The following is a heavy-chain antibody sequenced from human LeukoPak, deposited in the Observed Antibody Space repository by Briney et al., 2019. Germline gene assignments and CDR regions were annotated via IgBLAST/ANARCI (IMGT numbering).Heavy chain of an antibody. CDR1: GGSISSYY. Sequence: SETLSLTXTVSGGSISSYYWSWIRQPPGKGLEWIGYIYYSGSTNYNPSLKSRVTISVDTSKNQSSLKLSSVTAADTAVYYCAREVITMVRGVMRRFDPWGQGTLVTVSS. CDR2: IYYSGST. CDR3: AREVITMVRGVMRRFDP. V-gene: IGHV4-59*01. D-gene: IGHD3-10*01. J-gene: IGHJ5*02.